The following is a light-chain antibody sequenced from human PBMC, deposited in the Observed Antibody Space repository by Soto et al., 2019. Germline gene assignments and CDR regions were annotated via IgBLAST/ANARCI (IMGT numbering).Light chain of an antibody. CDR3: LQYNTFPHT. V-gene: IGKV1-5*01. J-gene: IGKJ2*01. Sequence: IQMTQSPSTLSASVGDTVTLTCWASQNIARWLAWYQQKPGKAPRLVIFDATSLQTGVPSRFSASGSGADFTLTSSSLQPDDLATYYCLQYNTFPHTFGQGTKL. CDR1: QNIARW. CDR2: DAT.